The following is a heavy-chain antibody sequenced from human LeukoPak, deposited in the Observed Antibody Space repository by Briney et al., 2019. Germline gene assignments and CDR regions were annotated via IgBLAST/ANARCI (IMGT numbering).Heavy chain of an antibody. D-gene: IGHD2-15*01. V-gene: IGHV4-38-2*02. CDR3: ARVRGYCSSGTCGMDV. J-gene: IGHJ6*02. CDR1: GGSISSGYY. Sequence: PSETLSLTCTVSGGSISSGYYWGWIRQPPGKGLEWIGSIYHSGTTYYNPSLKSRVTISVDTSKNQFSLKLSSVTAADTAVYYCARVRGYCSSGTCGMDVWGQGTTVTVSS. CDR2: IYHSGTT.